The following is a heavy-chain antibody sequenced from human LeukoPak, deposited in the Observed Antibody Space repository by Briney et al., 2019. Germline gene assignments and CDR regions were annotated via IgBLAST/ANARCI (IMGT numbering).Heavy chain of an antibody. CDR3: ARRSSSWKSWFDP. CDR2: IYYSGTT. CDR1: GGSIYSNS. V-gene: IGHV4-59*01. J-gene: IGHJ5*02. D-gene: IGHD6-13*01. Sequence: PSETLSLTCTLSGGSIYSNSWTWIPGPPGRGREWIGYIYYSGTTNYNPSLKSRVAMSVDMSKNQFSLKLSSVTAADTGVYYCARRSSSWKSWFDPWGQGTLVTVSS.